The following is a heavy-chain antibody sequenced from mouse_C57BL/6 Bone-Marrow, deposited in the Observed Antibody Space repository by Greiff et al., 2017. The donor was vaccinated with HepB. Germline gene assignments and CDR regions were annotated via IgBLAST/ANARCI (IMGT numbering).Heavy chain of an antibody. Sequence: QVQLQQPGAELVKPGASVKLSCKASGYTFTSYWMHWVKQRPGQGLEWIGMIHPNSGSTNYNEKFKSKATLTVDKSSSTAYMQLSSLTSEDSAVYYCANYDYDVGAWFAYWGQGTLVTVSA. D-gene: IGHD2-4*01. CDR1: GYTFTSYW. CDR2: IHPNSGST. V-gene: IGHV1-64*01. J-gene: IGHJ3*01. CDR3: ANYDYDVGAWFAY.